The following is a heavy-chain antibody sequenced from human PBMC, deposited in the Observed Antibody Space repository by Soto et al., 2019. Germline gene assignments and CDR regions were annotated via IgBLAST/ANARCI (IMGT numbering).Heavy chain of an antibody. Sequence: EVQLVESGGGLVQPGGSLRLSCAASGFTFSSYSMNWVRQAPGKGLEGVSYISSSSSTIYYADSVKGRFTISRDNAKNSLYLQMNSLRDKDPAVYYCAGGHIGELASFKHWGQGSLVTVSS. V-gene: IGHV3-48*02. J-gene: IGHJ1*01. CDR2: ISSSSSTI. CDR3: AGGHIGELASFKH. CDR1: GFTFSSYS. D-gene: IGHD3-10*01.